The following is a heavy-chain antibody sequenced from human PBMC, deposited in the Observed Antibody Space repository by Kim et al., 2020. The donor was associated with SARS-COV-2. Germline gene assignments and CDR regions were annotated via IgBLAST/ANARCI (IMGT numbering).Heavy chain of an antibody. CDR3: ARSGNGYNAFGI. D-gene: IGHD5-12*01. Sequence: GGSLRLSCAASGLSFSDSYMNWVRQAPGKGLEWLSFISTRGESIFYADSVEGRFTISRDNAKNSLYLQMNYLRDEDTAVYYCARSGNGYNAFGIW. CDR1: GLSFSDSY. CDR2: ISTRGESI. J-gene: IGHJ3*02. V-gene: IGHV3-11*01.